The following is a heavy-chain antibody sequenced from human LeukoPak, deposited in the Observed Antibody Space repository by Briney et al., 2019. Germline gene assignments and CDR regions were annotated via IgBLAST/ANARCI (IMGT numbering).Heavy chain of an antibody. CDR3: ASLPAAGIDY. J-gene: IGHJ4*02. CDR2: ISSSSSYI. V-gene: IGHV3-21*01. D-gene: IGHD6-13*01. CDR1: GFTFSTYS. Sequence: PGGSLRLSCAASGFTFSTYSMNWVRQAPGKGLEWVSSISSSSSYIYYADSVKGRFTISRDNAKNSLYLQMNSLRAEDTAVYYCASLPAAGIDYWGQGTLVTVSS.